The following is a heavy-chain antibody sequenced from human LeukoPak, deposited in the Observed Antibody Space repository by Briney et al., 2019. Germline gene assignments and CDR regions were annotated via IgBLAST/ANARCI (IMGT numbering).Heavy chain of an antibody. J-gene: IGHJ4*02. Sequence: PSETLSLTCAVYGGPFRGFFWSWIRQAPGKGLEWIGEISHSGSSNYNPFLKSRITISVDTSKNQFSLKLSSVTAADTAVYYCAREQWFGEFKFDYWGQGTLVTVSS. CDR3: AREQWFGEFKFDY. D-gene: IGHD3-10*01. CDR1: GGPFRGFF. CDR2: ISHSGSS. V-gene: IGHV4-34*01.